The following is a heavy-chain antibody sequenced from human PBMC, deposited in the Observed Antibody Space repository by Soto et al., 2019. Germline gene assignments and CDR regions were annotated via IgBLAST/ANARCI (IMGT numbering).Heavy chain of an antibody. Sequence: ASVKVSCKASGFTSSSSALQWVRQARGQRLEWIGWIVVGSGNTNYAPKFLGRLTLTRDMSTSTAYMELSSLRSEDTAVYYCARDPYHVLMVNAPNLYGMDVWGQGTTVTVS. CDR1: GFTSSSSA. CDR2: IVVGSGNT. D-gene: IGHD2-8*01. CDR3: ARDPYHVLMVNAPNLYGMDV. V-gene: IGHV1-58*01. J-gene: IGHJ6*02.